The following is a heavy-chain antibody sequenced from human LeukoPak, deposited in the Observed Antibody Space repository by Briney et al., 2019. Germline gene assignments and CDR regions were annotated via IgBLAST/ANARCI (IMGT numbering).Heavy chain of an antibody. CDR2: ISWNSGSI. Sequence: PGRSLRLSCAASGFTFDDYAMHWVRKAPGKGLEWVSGISWNSGSIGYVDSVKGRFTISRDNAKNSLYLQMNSLRAEDTALYYCAKARWSGPYDAFDIWGQRTMVTVSS. D-gene: IGHD3-3*01. V-gene: IGHV3-9*01. CDR3: AKARWSGPYDAFDI. J-gene: IGHJ3*02. CDR1: GFTFDDYA.